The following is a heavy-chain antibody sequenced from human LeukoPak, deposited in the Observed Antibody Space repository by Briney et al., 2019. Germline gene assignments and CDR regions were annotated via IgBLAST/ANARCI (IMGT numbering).Heavy chain of an antibody. CDR2: THESEST. Sequence: SETLSLTCTVSGDSIRSHFYNWVRQPPGKGLEWIGVTHESESTNYNPSLKGRVTISVDTSKNQFSLRLTFVTAADTAVYYCVIGRGWLPDYWGQGTLVTVSS. CDR3: VIGRGWLPDY. J-gene: IGHJ4*02. CDR1: GDSIRSHF. V-gene: IGHV4-59*11. D-gene: IGHD5-24*01.